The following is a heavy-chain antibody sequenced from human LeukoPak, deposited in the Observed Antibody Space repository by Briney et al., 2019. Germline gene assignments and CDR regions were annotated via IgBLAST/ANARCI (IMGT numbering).Heavy chain of an antibody. J-gene: IGHJ3*02. CDR1: GFTFSSYW. D-gene: IGHD2-21*02. V-gene: IGHV3-7*02. Sequence: GGSLRLSCAASGFTFSSYWMDWVRQAPGKGLEWVANIKHDGSEQYYVDSVKGRFTISRDNAKNLLYLQMSSLRAEDTAVYYCASRNQYCGGDCFWAFDIWGQGTMVTVSS. CDR3: ASRNQYCGGDCFWAFDI. CDR2: IKHDGSEQ.